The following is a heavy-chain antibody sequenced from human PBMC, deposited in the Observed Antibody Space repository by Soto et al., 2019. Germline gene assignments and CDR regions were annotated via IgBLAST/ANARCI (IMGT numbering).Heavy chain of an antibody. D-gene: IGHD2-15*01. CDR3: ARDSPVDCSGGSCYSSAFDY. V-gene: IGHV4-59*01. CDR1: GGSISSYY. Sequence: KPSETLSLTCTVSGGSISSYYWSWIRQPPGKGLEWIGYIYYSGSTNYNPSLKSRVTISVDTSKNQFSLKLSSVTAADTAVYYCARDSPVDCSGGSCYSSAFDYWGQGTLVTVSS. CDR2: IYYSGST. J-gene: IGHJ4*02.